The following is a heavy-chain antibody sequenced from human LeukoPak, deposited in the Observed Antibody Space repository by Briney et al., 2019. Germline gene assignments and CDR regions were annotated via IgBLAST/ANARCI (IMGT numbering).Heavy chain of an antibody. V-gene: IGHV3-49*03. CDR1: GFTFGDYA. CDR3: TREGTETGTTYYIHPSINWFDP. CDR2: IRSKAYGGTT. J-gene: IGHJ5*02. D-gene: IGHD1-1*01. Sequence: GGSLRLSCTASGFTFGDYAMSWFRQAPGKGLEWVGFIRSKAYGGTTEYAASVKGRFTISRDDSKSIAYLQMNSLKTEDTAVYYCTREGTETGTTYYIHPSINWFDPWGQGTLVTVSS.